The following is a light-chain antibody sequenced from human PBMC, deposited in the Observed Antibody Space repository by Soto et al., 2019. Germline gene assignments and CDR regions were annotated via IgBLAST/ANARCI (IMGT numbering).Light chain of an antibody. CDR2: GAS. CDR3: HHYRSKPPRT. V-gene: IGKV3-20*01. J-gene: IGKJ1*01. Sequence: EIVLTQSPATLSLSPVERATLSFMASQSVSSDFVAWYQQKPGQAPGLLIYGASTSATAVPDRVRGSGCGVDSTLTITRLDLQAFAFYSCHHYRSKPPRTFGQGTKVDIK. CDR1: QSVSSDF.